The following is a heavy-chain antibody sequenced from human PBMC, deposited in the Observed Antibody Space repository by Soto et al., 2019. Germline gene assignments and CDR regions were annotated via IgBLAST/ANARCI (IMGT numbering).Heavy chain of an antibody. Sequence: QVQLVQSGAEVKKPGSSVKVCCKASGGTFGSYAISWVRQAPGQGLEWMGGIIPIPGTANYAQKFQGRVTIAADESTSTAYMELSSLRSEDTAVYYCARSQGSSTSLEIYYYYYYGMDVWVQGTTVTVSS. D-gene: IGHD2-2*01. CDR2: IIPIPGTA. J-gene: IGHJ6*02. V-gene: IGHV1-69*01. CDR3: ARSQGSSTSLEIYYYYYYGMDV. CDR1: GGTFGSYA.